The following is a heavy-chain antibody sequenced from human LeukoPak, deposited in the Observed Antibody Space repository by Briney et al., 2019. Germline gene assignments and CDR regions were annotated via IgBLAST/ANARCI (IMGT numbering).Heavy chain of an antibody. D-gene: IGHD5-24*01. CDR3: ARDFVEMATF. CDR1: GFTFSSYW. V-gene: IGHV3-74*01. CDR2: INTDGSST. Sequence: PGGSLRLSCAASGFTFSSYWMHWVRQAPGKGLVWDSRINTDGSSTSYADSVKGRFTISRDNAKNTLYLQMNSLRAEDTAVYYCARDFVEMATFWGQGTLVTVSS. J-gene: IGHJ4*02.